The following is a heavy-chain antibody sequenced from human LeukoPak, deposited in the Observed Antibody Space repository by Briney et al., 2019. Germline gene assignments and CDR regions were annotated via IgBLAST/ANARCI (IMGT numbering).Heavy chain of an antibody. CDR2: INHSGST. J-gene: IGHJ3*02. V-gene: IGHV4-34*01. Sequence: SETLSLTCAVYGGSFSGYYWSWIRQPPGKGLEWIGEINHSGSTNYNPSLKSRVTISVDTSKNQFSLKLSSVTAADTAVYYCARGLITMIVVVPRAFDIWGQGTMVTVSS. D-gene: IGHD3-22*01. CDR1: GGSFSGYY. CDR3: ARGLITMIVVVPRAFDI.